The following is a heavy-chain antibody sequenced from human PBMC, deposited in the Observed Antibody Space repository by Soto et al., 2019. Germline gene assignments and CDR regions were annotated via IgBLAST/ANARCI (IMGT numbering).Heavy chain of an antibody. V-gene: IGHV3-73*01. CDR3: IRPTLYYSSGYYEDY. Sequence: CGSLRLSCAACGVTFSGSSRHWVRQPSGKGLEWVGRIRSKGSSYATAYAASVKGRCTISRDDSKNTAYLQMNSLKADDTAVYYCIRPTLYYSSGYYEDYWGHGNAVTVSS. J-gene: IGHJ4*01. CDR1: GVTFSGSS. D-gene: IGHD3-22*01. CDR2: IRSKGSSYAT.